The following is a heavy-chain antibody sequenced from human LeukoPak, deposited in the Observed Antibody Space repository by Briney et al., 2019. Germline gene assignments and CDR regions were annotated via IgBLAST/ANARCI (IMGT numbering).Heavy chain of an antibody. D-gene: IGHD3-10*01. Sequence: ASVKVSCKASGYSFTGYYVHWVRQAPGQGLEWMGWINPNSGGTNYAQKFQGRVSMTRDTSITTTYMGLSRLISDDSAVYYCARDRLYYGSGSINWFDPWGQGTLVTVSS. CDR3: ARDRLYYGSGSINWFDP. V-gene: IGHV1-2*02. CDR2: INPNSGGT. CDR1: GYSFTGYY. J-gene: IGHJ5*02.